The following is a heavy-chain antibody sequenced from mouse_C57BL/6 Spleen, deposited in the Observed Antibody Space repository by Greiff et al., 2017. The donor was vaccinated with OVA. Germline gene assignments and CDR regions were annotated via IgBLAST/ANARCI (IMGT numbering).Heavy chain of an antibody. CDR3: ARGEYYGGSYERYFEV. Sequence: VQLQQPGAELVRPGTSVKLSCKASGYTFTSYWMHWVKQRPGQGLEWIGVIDPSDSYTNYNQKFKGKATLTVDTSSSTAYMQLSSLTSEDSAVYYCARGEYYGGSYERYFEVCGTGTTRTVSS. CDR2: IDPSDSYT. V-gene: IGHV1-59*01. D-gene: IGHD1-1*01. CDR1: GYTFTSYW. J-gene: IGHJ1*03.